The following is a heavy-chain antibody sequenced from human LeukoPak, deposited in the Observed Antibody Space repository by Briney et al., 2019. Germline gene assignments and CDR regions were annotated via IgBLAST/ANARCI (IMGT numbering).Heavy chain of an antibody. CDR3: ARHGGSAAAIDY. CDR1: VGFVSSSRYY. CDR2: IYYRGTA. Sequence: SDTLSLTCTVSVGFVSSSRYYCGWIRQPPGRGLEWIRSIYYRGTAHYNPSLKCRITMSVDTSKNQFSLKLNAVTAADTAGSYCARHGGSAAAIDYWGQGTLVTVSS. V-gene: IGHV4-39*01. D-gene: IGHD6-13*01. J-gene: IGHJ4*02.